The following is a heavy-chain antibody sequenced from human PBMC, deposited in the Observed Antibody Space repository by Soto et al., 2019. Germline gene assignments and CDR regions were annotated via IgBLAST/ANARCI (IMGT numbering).Heavy chain of an antibody. J-gene: IGHJ6*02. D-gene: IGHD3-22*01. CDR2: IIASGGST. V-gene: IGHV3-23*01. Sequence: PGGSLRLSCVVSGFSFSSYWMTLVRQAPGKGLEWASAIIASGGSTYYADSVKGRFTISRDNSKNTLYLQMNSLRAEDTAVYYCAKRYYYDGGGPYGMDVWGQGTTVTVSS. CDR3: AKRYYYDGGGPYGMDV. CDR1: GFSFSSYW.